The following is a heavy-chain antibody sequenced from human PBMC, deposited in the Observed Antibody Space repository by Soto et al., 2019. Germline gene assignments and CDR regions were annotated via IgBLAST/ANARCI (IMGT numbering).Heavy chain of an antibody. Sequence: ASVKVSCKASGYTFTSYAMHWVRQAPGQRLEWMGWINAGNGNTKYSQKFRGRVTITRDTSASTAYMELSSLRSEDTAVYYCARGLKYYDFWSGYYTLDYYYGMDVWGQGTTVTVSS. J-gene: IGHJ6*02. CDR1: GYTFTSYA. D-gene: IGHD3-3*01. V-gene: IGHV1-3*01. CDR2: INAGNGNT. CDR3: ARGLKYYDFWSGYYTLDYYYGMDV.